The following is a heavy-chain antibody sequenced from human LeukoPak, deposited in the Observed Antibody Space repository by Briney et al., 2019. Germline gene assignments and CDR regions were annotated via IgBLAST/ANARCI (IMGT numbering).Heavy chain of an antibody. CDR1: DGSINSYY. Sequence: SETLSLTCSVSDGSINSYYWNWIRRPPGKGLEWIGYIYYNGNTNYSPSLKSRVTMSVDTSKNLFSPKVSSVTAADTAVYYCARGRSNYYGMDVWGQGTTVTVSS. CDR2: IYYNGNT. D-gene: IGHD1-26*01. CDR3: ARGRSNYYGMDV. V-gene: IGHV4-59*01. J-gene: IGHJ6*02.